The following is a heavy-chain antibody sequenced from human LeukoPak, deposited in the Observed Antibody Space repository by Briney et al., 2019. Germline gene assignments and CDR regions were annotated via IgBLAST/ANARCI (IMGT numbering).Heavy chain of an antibody. V-gene: IGHV3-21*01. D-gene: IGHD3-9*01. Sequence: GGSLRLSCAASGFTFSSYSMNWVRQAPGKGLDYADSVKGRFTISRDNAKNSLYLQMNSLRAEDTAVYYCAREGILTGYYWGQGTLVTVSS. CDR3: AREGILTGYY. CDR1: GFTFSSYS. J-gene: IGHJ4*02.